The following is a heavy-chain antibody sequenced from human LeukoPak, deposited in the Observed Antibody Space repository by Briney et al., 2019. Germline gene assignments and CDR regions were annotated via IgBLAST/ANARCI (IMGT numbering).Heavy chain of an antibody. V-gene: IGHV4-34*01. CDR1: GGSFSGYY. J-gene: IGHJ3*02. D-gene: IGHD5-18*01. CDR2: IYYSGST. CDR3: ARHRRDGRYSHAFDI. Sequence: PSETLSLTCAVYGGSFSGYYWSWIRQPPGKGLEWIGSIYYSGSTYYNPSLKSRVTISVDTSKNQFSLKLSSVTAADTAVYYCARHRRDGRYSHAFDIWGQGTMVTVSS.